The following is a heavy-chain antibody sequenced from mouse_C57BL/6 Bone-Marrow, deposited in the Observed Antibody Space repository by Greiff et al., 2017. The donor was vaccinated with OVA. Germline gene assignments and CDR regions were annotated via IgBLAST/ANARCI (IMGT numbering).Heavy chain of an antibody. V-gene: IGHV1-15*01. CDR1: GYTFTDYE. CDR2: IDPETGGT. Sequence: VQLVESGAELVRPGASVTLSCKASGYTFTDYEMHWVKQTPVHGLEWIGAIDPETGGTAYNQKFKGKAILTADKSSSTAYMELRSLTSEDSAVYYCTRKDGYYFDYWGQGTTLTVSS. D-gene: IGHD2-3*01. J-gene: IGHJ2*01. CDR3: TRKDGYYFDY.